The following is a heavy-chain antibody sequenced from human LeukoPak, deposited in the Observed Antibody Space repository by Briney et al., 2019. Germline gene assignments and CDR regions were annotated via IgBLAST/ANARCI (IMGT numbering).Heavy chain of an antibody. D-gene: IGHD4-17*01. V-gene: IGHV4-39*07. CDR1: GGSITSSSYY. CDR3: TREYGFMTTVFHAFDI. J-gene: IGHJ3*02. CDR2: VYYSGNT. Sequence: SETLSLTCTVPGGSITSSSYYWGWIRQPPGKGLEWIVSVYYSGNTYYNSSLKSRVTISVDTSKNQFSLKLSSVTAADTAIYYCTREYGFMTTVFHAFDIWGQGTMVTVSS.